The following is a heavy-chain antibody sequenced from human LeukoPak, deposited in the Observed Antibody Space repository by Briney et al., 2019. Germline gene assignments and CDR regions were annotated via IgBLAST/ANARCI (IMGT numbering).Heavy chain of an antibody. CDR1: GSTFSNAW. Sequence: GGSLRLSCAASGSTFSNAWMNWVRQAPGKGLEWVGRIKSKTDGGARDYSTPVKGRFSISRDDSRDTVYLQMNSLKTEDTAVYFCTTPNPGASYYSGDYWGQGIVVTVSS. V-gene: IGHV3-15*01. CDR3: TTPNPGASYYSGDY. D-gene: IGHD3-10*01. CDR2: IKSKTDGGAR. J-gene: IGHJ4*02.